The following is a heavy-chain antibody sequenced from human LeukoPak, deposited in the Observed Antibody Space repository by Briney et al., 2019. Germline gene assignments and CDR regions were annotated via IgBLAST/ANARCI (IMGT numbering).Heavy chain of an antibody. CDR1: GGSFSGYY. CDR2: INHSGST. Sequence: PSETLSLTCAVSGGSFSGYYWSWVRQPPGKGLEWIGEINHSGSTNYNPSLKSRVTISVDTSKNQFSLKLSSVTAADTAVYYCAREGDILTQGAFDIWGQGTMVTVSS. D-gene: IGHD3-9*01. V-gene: IGHV4-34*01. J-gene: IGHJ3*02. CDR3: AREGDILTQGAFDI.